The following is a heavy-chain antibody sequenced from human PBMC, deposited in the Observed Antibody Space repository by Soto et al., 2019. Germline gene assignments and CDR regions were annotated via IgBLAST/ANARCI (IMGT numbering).Heavy chain of an antibody. Sequence: SETLSLTCGVYGGSFSGYYWSWIRQPPGKGLEWIGEINHSGGTNYNPSLKSRVTMSVDTSKNQFSLNLNSVTAADTAVYYCARPDPYSGDSSCYSHFDYWGQGAPVPVSS. V-gene: IGHV4-34*01. J-gene: IGHJ4*02. CDR3: ARPDPYSGDSSCYSHFDY. D-gene: IGHD2-15*01. CDR2: INHSGGT. CDR1: GGSFSGYY.